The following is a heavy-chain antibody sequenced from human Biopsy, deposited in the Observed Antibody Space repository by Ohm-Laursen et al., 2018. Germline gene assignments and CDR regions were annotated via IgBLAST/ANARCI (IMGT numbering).Heavy chain of an antibody. CDR3: ARERDP. CDR1: GYTFTGYY. J-gene: IGHJ5*02. V-gene: IGHV1-2*02. CDR2: INPNSGVT. Sequence: ASVKVSCNASGYTFTGYYMHWVRQAPGQGLEWMGWINPNSGVTNYAQRFQGRVTMTRDTSISTAYMELSRLTSDDTAVYYCARERDPWGQGTLVTVSS.